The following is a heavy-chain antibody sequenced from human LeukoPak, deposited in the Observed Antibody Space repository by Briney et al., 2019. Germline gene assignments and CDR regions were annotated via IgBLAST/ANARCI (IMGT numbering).Heavy chain of an antibody. CDR1: QFIFSNYA. Sequence: GRSLRLSCKVSQFIFSNYAMNWVRQAPGKGLEWVSFISSNGDYIYHADSVGGRFTISRDNVANLVYLQMDSLRVEDTAVYYCAKGSGVAAFRPFDSWGQGILVTVSS. J-gene: IGHJ4*02. CDR2: ISSNGDYI. CDR3: AKGSGVAAFRPFDS. D-gene: IGHD3-3*01. V-gene: IGHV3-21*01.